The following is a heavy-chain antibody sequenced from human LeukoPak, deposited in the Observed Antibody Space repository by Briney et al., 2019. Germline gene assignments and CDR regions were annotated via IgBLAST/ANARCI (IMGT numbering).Heavy chain of an antibody. J-gene: IGHJ4*02. Sequence: PGGSLRLSCAVSGFTFNSYAMNWVRQAPGKGLEWVSTISGSGGSTYYTDSVKGRFTISRDNSKNTVYLQMNSLRAEDTAVYYCAKTMGGNPPSAFDYWGKGTLVTVSS. D-gene: IGHD4-23*01. CDR2: ISGSGGST. CDR3: AKTMGGNPPSAFDY. CDR1: GFTFNSYA. V-gene: IGHV3-23*01.